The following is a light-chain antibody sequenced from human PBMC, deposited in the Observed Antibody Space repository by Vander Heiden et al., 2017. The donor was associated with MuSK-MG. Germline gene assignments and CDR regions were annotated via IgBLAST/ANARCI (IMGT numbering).Light chain of an antibody. Sequence: HTPCSLSASVGDRVTVTWRVSQGISTYLNWCRQKPGEDPILLIYSASRLQAGVSSRIRGSGSGTDFTLTLSSLQPEDVATDYGQQTDTSPRTFGQGTKVXIK. J-gene: IGKJ1*01. CDR3: QQTDTSPRT. V-gene: IGKV1-27*01. CDR1: QGISTY. CDR2: SAS.